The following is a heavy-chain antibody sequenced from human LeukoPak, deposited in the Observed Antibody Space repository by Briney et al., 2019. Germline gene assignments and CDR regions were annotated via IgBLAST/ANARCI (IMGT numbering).Heavy chain of an antibody. CDR1: GYAFTSYD. V-gene: IGHV1-8*01. Sequence: ASVKVSCKASGYAFTSYDINWVRQATGQGLEWMGWMNPNSGNTGYAQKFQGRVTMTRNTSISTAYMELSSLRPEDTAVYYCARAGIAVAGQAEYFQHWGQGTLVTVSS. J-gene: IGHJ1*01. D-gene: IGHD6-19*01. CDR3: ARAGIAVAGQAEYFQH. CDR2: MNPNSGNT.